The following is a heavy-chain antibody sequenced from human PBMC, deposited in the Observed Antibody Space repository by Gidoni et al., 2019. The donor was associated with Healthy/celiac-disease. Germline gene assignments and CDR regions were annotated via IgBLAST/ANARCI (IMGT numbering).Heavy chain of an antibody. CDR2: IYTSGST. CDR1: GGSISSGSYY. V-gene: IGHV4-61*02. D-gene: IGHD3-22*01. J-gene: IGHJ4*02. Sequence: QVQLQESGPGLVKPSQTLSLTCTVSGGSISSGSYYWSWIRQPAGKGLEWIGRIYTSGSTNYNPSLKSRVTISVDTSKNQFSLKLSSVTAADTAVYYCAREVNYYDSSGQFDYWGQGTLVTVSS. CDR3: AREVNYYDSSGQFDY.